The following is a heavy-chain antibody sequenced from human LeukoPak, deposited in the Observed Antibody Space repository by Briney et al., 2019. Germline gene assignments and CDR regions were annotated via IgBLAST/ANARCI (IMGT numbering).Heavy chain of an antibody. Sequence: AGGSLRLSCAASGFTFSSYWMSWVRQAPGKGLEWVANIKQDGSEKYYVDSVKGRFTISRDNAKSSLYLQMNSLRAEDTAVYYCARDVVGCSGGSCYSALYFDYWGQGTLVTVSS. CDR1: GFTFSSYW. CDR3: ARDVVGCSGGSCYSALYFDY. V-gene: IGHV3-7*01. CDR2: IKQDGSEK. J-gene: IGHJ4*02. D-gene: IGHD2-15*01.